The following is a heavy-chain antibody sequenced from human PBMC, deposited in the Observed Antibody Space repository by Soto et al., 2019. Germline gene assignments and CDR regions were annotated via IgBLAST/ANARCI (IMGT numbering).Heavy chain of an antibody. CDR1: GFSLTTPGAG. J-gene: IGHJ5*02. CDR2: IYWNEDK. D-gene: IGHD2-21*01. Sequence: SGPTLVNPTQSLTRNCTCTGFSLTTPGAGVGWIRQPPGKALEWLALIYWNEDKRYRPSLKSRLTITKDTSNNQVVLIMTHMDPVDTATYYCAHRGDGAYPSDNWFDPWGPGVPVTVPS. CDR3: AHRGDGAYPSDNWFDP. V-gene: IGHV2-5*01.